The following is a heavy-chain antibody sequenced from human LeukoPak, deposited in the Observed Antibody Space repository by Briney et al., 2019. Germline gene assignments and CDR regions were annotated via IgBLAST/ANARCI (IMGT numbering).Heavy chain of an antibody. V-gene: IGHV3-23*01. D-gene: IGHD4-17*01. CDR1: GFTFSSYA. J-gene: IGHJ2*01. Sequence: PGGSLRPSCAASGFTFSSYAMSWVRQAPGKGLEWVSAISGSGGSTYYADSVKGRFTISRDNSKNTLYLQMNSLRAEDTAVYYCAKGSYGDSPYWYFNLWGRGALVTVSS. CDR2: ISGSGGST. CDR3: AKGSYGDSPYWYFNL.